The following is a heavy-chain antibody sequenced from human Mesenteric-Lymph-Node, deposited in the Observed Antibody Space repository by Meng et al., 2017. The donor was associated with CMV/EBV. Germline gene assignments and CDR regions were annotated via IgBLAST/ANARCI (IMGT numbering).Heavy chain of an antibody. CDR2: ISYDGTNK. CDR3: AREGCSNTNCYLFSVYYGMDV. J-gene: IGHJ6*02. CDR1: GFTFSSYA. Sequence: GGSLSLSCAASGFTFSSYAMHWVRQAPGKGLEWVALISYDGTNKYYADSVKGRFTISRDNSKNTLFLQMNGLRAEDTAVYYCAREGCSNTNCYLFSVYYGMDVWGQGTTVTVSS. D-gene: IGHD2-2*01. V-gene: IGHV3-30-3*01.